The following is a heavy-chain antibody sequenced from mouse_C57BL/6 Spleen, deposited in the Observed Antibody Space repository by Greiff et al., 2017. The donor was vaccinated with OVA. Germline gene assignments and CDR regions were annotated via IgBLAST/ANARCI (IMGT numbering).Heavy chain of an antibody. CDR3: AIAMGAYDGYYLHAMDY. D-gene: IGHD2-3*01. J-gene: IGHJ4*01. CDR1: GYTFTSYW. Sequence: QVQLQQPGAELVKPGASVKLSCKASGYTFTSYWMHWVKQRPGQGLEWIGMIHPNSGSTNYNEKFKSKATLTVDKSSRTAYMQLSSLTSEDSAVYYCAIAMGAYDGYYLHAMDYWGQGTSVTVSS. V-gene: IGHV1-64*01. CDR2: IHPNSGST.